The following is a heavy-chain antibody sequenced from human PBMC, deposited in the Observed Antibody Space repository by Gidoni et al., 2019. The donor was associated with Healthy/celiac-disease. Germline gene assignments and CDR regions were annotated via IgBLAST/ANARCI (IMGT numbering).Heavy chain of an antibody. V-gene: IGHV1-69*01. CDR3: ARGGLGLAAADHYYYYYYMDV. D-gene: IGHD6-13*01. CDR2: IIPIFGTA. CDR1: GGTFSSYA. Sequence: QVQLVQSGAEVKKPGSSVKVSCKASGGTFSSYAISWVRQAPGQGLEWMGGIIPIFGTANYAQKFQGRVTITADESTSTAYMELSSLRSEDTAVYYCARGGLGLAAADHYYYYYYMDVWGKGTTVTVSS. J-gene: IGHJ6*03.